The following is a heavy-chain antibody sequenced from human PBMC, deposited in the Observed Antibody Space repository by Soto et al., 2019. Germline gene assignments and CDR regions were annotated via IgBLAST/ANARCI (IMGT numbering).Heavy chain of an antibody. J-gene: IGHJ6*02. CDR3: ARGVAVAGYYYYYGMDV. D-gene: IGHD6-19*01. CDR1: GFTFSSYA. Sequence: QVQLVESGGGVVQPGRSLRLSCAASGFTFSSYAMHWVRQAPGKGLEWVAVISYDGSNKYYADSVKGRFTISRDNSKNTLYLQRNSLRAEDTAVYYCARGVAVAGYYYYYGMDVWGQGTTVTVSS. CDR2: ISYDGSNK. V-gene: IGHV3-30-3*01.